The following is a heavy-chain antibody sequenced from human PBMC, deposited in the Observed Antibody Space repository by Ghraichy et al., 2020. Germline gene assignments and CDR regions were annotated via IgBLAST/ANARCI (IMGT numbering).Heavy chain of an antibody. CDR1: GFTFSSFW. J-gene: IGHJ4*02. Sequence: SCAVSGFTFSSFWMTWVRQAPGKGLEWVANINEGGHGEYYVDSVKGRFTISRDNAKNSLYLQMSSLRVEDTAVYYCARVCRCGWGSDYWGQGILVTVSS. V-gene: IGHV3-7*03. D-gene: IGHD6-19*01. CDR2: INEGGHGE. CDR3: ARVCRCGWGSDY.